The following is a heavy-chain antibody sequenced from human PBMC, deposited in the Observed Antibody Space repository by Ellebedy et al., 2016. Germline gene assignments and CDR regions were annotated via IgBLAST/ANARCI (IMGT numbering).Heavy chain of an antibody. J-gene: IGHJ4*02. CDR3: AKTSGWGYGEN. Sequence: ASVNVSCXASGYTFTTFSIPWVRQVPGQGLEWMGFVNTFSGNTKFAQKFQGRVSMTTDSSTHTAYMDLRSLRSDDTAMYYCAKTSGWGYGENWGQGTLVTVSS. CDR1: GYTFTTFS. CDR2: VNTFSGNT. D-gene: IGHD3-10*01. V-gene: IGHV1-18*04.